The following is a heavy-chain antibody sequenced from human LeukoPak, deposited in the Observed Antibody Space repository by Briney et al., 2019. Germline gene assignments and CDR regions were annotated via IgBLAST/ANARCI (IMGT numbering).Heavy chain of an antibody. D-gene: IGHD4-23*01. CDR1: GYTFTSYD. Sequence: ASVKVSCQASGYTFTSYDINWVRQATGQGLEGMGCMNPNSGNTGYAQKFQGRVTMTRNTSISTAYMELGSLRSEDTAVYYCARGAYGGNGNWFDPWGQGTLVTVSS. J-gene: IGHJ5*02. CDR2: MNPNSGNT. V-gene: IGHV1-8*01. CDR3: ARGAYGGNGNWFDP.